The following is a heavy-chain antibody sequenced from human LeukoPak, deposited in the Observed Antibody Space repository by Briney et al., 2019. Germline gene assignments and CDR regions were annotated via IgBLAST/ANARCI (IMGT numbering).Heavy chain of an antibody. Sequence: PSETLSLTCAVYGGPFSGYYWSWIRQPPGKGLEWIGEINHSGSTNYNPSLKSRVTISVDTSKNQFSLKLSSVTAADTAVYYCAREGSSWYTYYFDYWGQGTLVTVSS. J-gene: IGHJ4*02. D-gene: IGHD6-13*01. CDR3: AREGSSWYTYYFDY. CDR1: GGPFSGYY. CDR2: INHSGST. V-gene: IGHV4-34*01.